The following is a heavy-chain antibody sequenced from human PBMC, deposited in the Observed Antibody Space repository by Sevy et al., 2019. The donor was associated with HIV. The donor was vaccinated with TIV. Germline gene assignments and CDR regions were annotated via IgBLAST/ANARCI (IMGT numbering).Heavy chain of an antibody. Sequence: SETLSLTCTVSGGSVRSGSYYWSWIRQPPGKGLEWIGYIYSSGSTISNPSLESRVSISVDTSKNQVSLKPASVTAADTAVYYCARSPDSTGYYPAFDIWGQGTMVTVSS. CDR3: ARSPDSTGYYPAFDI. CDR2: IYSSGST. V-gene: IGHV4-61*01. J-gene: IGHJ3*02. CDR1: GGSVRSGSYY. D-gene: IGHD3-22*01.